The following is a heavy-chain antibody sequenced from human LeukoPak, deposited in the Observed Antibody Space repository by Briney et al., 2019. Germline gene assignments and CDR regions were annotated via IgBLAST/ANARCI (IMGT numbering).Heavy chain of an antibody. CDR1: GFTFSSYS. D-gene: IGHD6-19*01. J-gene: IGHJ3*02. CDR2: ISSSSSTI. Sequence: GGSLRLSCAASGFTFSSYSMNWVRQAPGKGLEWVSYISSSSSTIYYADSVKGRFTISRHNAKNSLYLQMNSLRAEDTAVYYCARAGPYSSGWYVGAFDIWGQGTMVTVSS. CDR3: ARAGPYSSGWYVGAFDI. V-gene: IGHV3-48*04.